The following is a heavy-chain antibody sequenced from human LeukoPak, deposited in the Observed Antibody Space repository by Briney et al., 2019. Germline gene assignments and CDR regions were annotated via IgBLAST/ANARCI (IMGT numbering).Heavy chain of an antibody. CDR3: ARVSRQQLTSDY. CDR1: GGSIRSYY. V-gene: IGHV4-59*01. J-gene: IGHJ4*02. CDR2: IYYSGST. D-gene: IGHD6-13*01. Sequence: SEALSLTCTVSGGSIRSYYWSWIRQPPGEGLEWIGYIYYSGSTNYNPSLKSRVTISVDTSKNQFSLKLSSVTAADTAVYYCARVSRQQLTSDYWGQGTLVSVYS.